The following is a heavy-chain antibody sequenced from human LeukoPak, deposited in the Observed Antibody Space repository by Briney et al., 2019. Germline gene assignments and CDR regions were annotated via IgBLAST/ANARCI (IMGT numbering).Heavy chain of an antibody. J-gene: IGHJ4*02. CDR3: ARDRGDGSARY. D-gene: IGHD5-24*01. V-gene: IGHV1-2*02. CDR1: GYTFTGYY. Sequence: EASVKVSCKASGYTFTGYYMHWVQQAPGQGLEWMGWINPNSGGTNYAQKFQGRVTMTRDTSISTAYMELSRLRSDDTAVYYCARDRGDGSARYWGQGTLVTVSS. CDR2: INPNSGGT.